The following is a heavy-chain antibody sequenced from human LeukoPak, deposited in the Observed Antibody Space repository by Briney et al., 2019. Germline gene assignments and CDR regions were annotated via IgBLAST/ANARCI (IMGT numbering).Heavy chain of an antibody. V-gene: IGHV1-18*01. D-gene: IGHD2-15*01. CDR3: ARDGPIYCSGGSCYEGY. CDR1: GYTFTSYG. CDR2: ISAYNGNT. J-gene: IGHJ4*02. Sequence: ASVKVSCKASGYTFTSYGISWVRQAPGQGLEWMGWISAYNGNTNYAQKLQGRVTMTTDTSTSTAYMELRSLRSDDTAVYYRARDGPIYCSGGSCYEGYWGQGTLVTVSS.